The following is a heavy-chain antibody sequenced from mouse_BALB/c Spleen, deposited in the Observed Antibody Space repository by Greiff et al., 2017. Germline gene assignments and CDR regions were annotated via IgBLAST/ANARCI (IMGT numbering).Heavy chain of an antibody. V-gene: IGHV5-9-3*01. CDR3: ARRVDYAMDY. D-gene: IGHD1-1*01. J-gene: IGHJ4*01. Sequence: VQLQQSGGGLVKPGGSLKLSCAASGFTFSSYAMSWVRQTPEKRLEWVATISSGGSYTYYPDSVKGRFTISRDNAKNTLYLQMSSLRSEDTAMYYCARRVDYAMDYWGQGTSVTVAS. CDR1: GFTFSSYA. CDR2: ISSGGSYT.